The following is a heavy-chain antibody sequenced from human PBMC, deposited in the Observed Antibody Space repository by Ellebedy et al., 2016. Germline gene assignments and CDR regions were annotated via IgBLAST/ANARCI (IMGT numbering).Heavy chain of an antibody. CDR1: GFTFSSYS. CDR2: ISSSSSTI. D-gene: IGHD2-2*02. Sequence: GESLKISCAASGFTFSSYSMNWVRQAPGKGLAWASYISSSSSTIYYADSVKGRFTISRDNAKNSLYLQMNSLRDEDTAVYYCARDPQGYCSSTSGYNYYYGMDVWGQGTTVTVSS. J-gene: IGHJ6*02. CDR3: ARDPQGYCSSTSGYNYYYGMDV. V-gene: IGHV3-48*02.